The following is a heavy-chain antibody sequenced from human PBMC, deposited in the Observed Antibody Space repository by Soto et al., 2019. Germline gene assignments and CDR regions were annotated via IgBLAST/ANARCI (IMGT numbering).Heavy chain of an antibody. CDR2: ISGNGIAT. CDR1: GFIFSDHA. J-gene: IGHJ5*02. CDR3: ARDAIRMVRGTTNWLDP. D-gene: IGHD3-10*01. V-gene: IGHV3-23*01. Sequence: GGSLRLSCEASGFIFSDHAMSWVRQAPGKGLEWVSAISGNGIATYYADSVKGRFTISRDNSKNKLYLQMNRLRADDTAVYYSARDAIRMVRGTTNWLDPWGQGTLVTVSS.